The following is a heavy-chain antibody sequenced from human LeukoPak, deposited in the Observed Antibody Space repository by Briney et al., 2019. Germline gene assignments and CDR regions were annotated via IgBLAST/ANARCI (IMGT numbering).Heavy chain of an antibody. V-gene: IGHV4-30-2*01. J-gene: IGHJ5*02. CDR1: GGSISSGGYY. D-gene: IGHD6-13*01. Sequence: SETLSLTCTVSGGSISSGGYYWSWIRQPPGKGLEWIGYIYHSGSTYYNPSLKSRVTISVDRSKNQFSLKLSSVTAADTAVYYCAREGLATHNWLDPWGQGTLVTVSS. CDR2: IYHSGST. CDR3: AREGLATHNWLDP.